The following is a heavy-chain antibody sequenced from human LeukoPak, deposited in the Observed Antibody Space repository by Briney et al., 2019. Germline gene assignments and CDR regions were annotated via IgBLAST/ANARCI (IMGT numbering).Heavy chain of an antibody. CDR2: ISYDGSNK. D-gene: IGHD2-21*02. CDR1: GFTFSSYA. V-gene: IGHV3-30-3*01. CDR3: ARAAAIVVVTAIPLPIDY. Sequence: GGSLRLSCAASGFTFSSYAMHWVRQAPGKGLEWVAVISYDGSNKYYADSVKGRFTISRDNSKNTLYLQMNSLRAEDTAVYYCARAAAIVVVTAIPLPIDYWGQGTLVTVSS. J-gene: IGHJ4*02.